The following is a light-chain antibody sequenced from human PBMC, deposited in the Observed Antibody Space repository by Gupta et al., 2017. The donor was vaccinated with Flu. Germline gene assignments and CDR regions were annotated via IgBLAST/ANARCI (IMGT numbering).Light chain of an antibody. CDR2: NDT. CDR3: QLADRHSIYTL. Sequence: SHELTQPPPVSASPGQTARITCSGDILSQNYAHWYYQKGAQDPVWVIYNDTERPSGIPERFSGYSAGKTATLTTSVVQAEDEAYDYCQLADRHSIYTLFGGGTKLTVL. J-gene: IGLJ3*02. V-gene: IGLV3-25*03. CDR1: ILSQNY.